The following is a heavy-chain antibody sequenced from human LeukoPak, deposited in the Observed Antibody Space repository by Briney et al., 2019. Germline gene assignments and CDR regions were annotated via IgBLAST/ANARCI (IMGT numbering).Heavy chain of an antibody. CDR3: ARVIGGYSYGYYYYYYMDV. CDR2: ISAYNGNT. Sequence: ASVKVSCKASGGTFSSYAISWVRQAPGQGLEWMGWISAYNGNTNYAQKLQGRVTMTTDTSTSTAYMELRSLRSDDTAVYYCARVIGGYSYGYYYYYYMDVWGKGTTVTVSS. D-gene: IGHD5-18*01. J-gene: IGHJ6*03. V-gene: IGHV1-18*01. CDR1: GGTFSSYA.